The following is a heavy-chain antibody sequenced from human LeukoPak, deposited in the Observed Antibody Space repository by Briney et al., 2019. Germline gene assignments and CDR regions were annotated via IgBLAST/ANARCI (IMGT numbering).Heavy chain of an antibody. CDR1: GYTFTSYG. J-gene: IGHJ3*02. V-gene: IGHV1-18*01. D-gene: IGHD3-22*01. CDR2: ISAYNGNT. CDR3: ARDFPNYDSSGYYYVAFDI. Sequence: ASVKVSCKASGYTFTSYGISWVRQAPGQGLEWMGWISAYNGNTNYAQKLRGRVTMTTDTSTSTAYMELRSLRSDDTAVYYCARDFPNYDSSGYYYVAFDIWGQGTMVTVSS.